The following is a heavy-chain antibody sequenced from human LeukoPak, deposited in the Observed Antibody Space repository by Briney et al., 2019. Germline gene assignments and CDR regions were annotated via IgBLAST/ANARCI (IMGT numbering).Heavy chain of an antibody. Sequence: GGSLRLSCAASGFTFSSYAMSWVRQAPGQGLEWVSTISGHGGSTYYADSVKGRFTISRDNSKNTLYVQMNSLRPEDTAVYYCAKPPWQVPGLYFDFWGQGTLVTVSS. CDR3: AKPPWQVPGLYFDF. CDR2: ISGHGGST. D-gene: IGHD3-10*01. CDR1: GFTFSSYA. V-gene: IGHV3-23*01. J-gene: IGHJ4*02.